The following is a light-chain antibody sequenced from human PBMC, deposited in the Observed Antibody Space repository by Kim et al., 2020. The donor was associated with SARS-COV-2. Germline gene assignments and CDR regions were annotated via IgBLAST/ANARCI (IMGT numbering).Light chain of an antibody. CDR2: DVN. V-gene: IGLV2-11*01. J-gene: IGLJ2*01. CDR3: SSYASSYTLL. CDR1: SSDVGGYDY. Sequence: GQSVTIACTGTSSDVGGYDYVSWYQQHPGKAPKLMIYDVNERPSGVPNRFSGSKSGNTASLTISGLQAEDEADYYCSSYASSYTLLFGGGTQLTVL.